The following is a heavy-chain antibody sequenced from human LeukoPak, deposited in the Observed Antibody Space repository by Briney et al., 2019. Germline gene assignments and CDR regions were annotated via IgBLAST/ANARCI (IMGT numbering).Heavy chain of an antibody. V-gene: IGHV3-48*03. Sequence: GGSLRLSCAASGFTFSSYEMNWVRQAPGKGLEWVSYISSSGSTIYYADSVKGRFTISRDNSKNTLYLQMNSLRAEDTAVYYCAKGGGISSFDYWGQGTLVTVSS. CDR2: ISSSGSTI. J-gene: IGHJ4*02. D-gene: IGHD1-14*01. CDR3: AKGGGISSFDY. CDR1: GFTFSSYE.